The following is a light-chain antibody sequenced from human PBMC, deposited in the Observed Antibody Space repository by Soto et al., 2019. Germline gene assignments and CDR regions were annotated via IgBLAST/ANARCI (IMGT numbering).Light chain of an antibody. J-gene: IGLJ1*01. CDR3: SSYTRRSTYV. CDR2: DVI. Sequence: QSVLTQPASVSGSPGQSFTIPCSGTTSDVGSYNVVSWYQQHPGKAPNLVIYDVINRPSGVSPRFYGATSGNTASLTIAVLQVEVEADYYCSSYTRRSTYVFGTGAKVNVL. V-gene: IGLV2-14*03. CDR1: TSDVGSYNV.